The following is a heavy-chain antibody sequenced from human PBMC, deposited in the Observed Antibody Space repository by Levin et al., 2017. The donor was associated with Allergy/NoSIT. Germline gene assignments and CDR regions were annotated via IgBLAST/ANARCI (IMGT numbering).Heavy chain of an antibody. D-gene: IGHD3-10*01. CDR3: ARGVYFYGSGSYPFDY. V-gene: IGHV3-66*01. J-gene: IGHJ4*02. CDR2: LYSGGRS. CDR1: KFSVSTNY. Sequence: GESLKISCAASKFSVSTNYMNWVRQAPGKGLEWVSVLYSGGRSYHADSVKGRFTISRDDSKNTLYLQMNSLRAEDTAVYYCARGVYFYGSGSYPFDYWGQGTLVTVSS.